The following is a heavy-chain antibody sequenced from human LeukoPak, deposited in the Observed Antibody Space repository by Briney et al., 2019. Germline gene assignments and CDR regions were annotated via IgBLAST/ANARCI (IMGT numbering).Heavy chain of an antibody. V-gene: IGHV3-21*01. J-gene: IGHJ4*02. CDR3: ARNNYYDSSGYDY. CDR1: GFTFSAYS. CDR2: ISDDSSHI. D-gene: IGHD3-22*01. Sequence: KPGGSLRLSCAASGFTFSAYSMNWVRQAPGKGLGWISSISDDSSHIYYADSVKGRFAISRDNAKNSVYLQMNSLRAEDTAVYYCARNNYYDSSGYDYWGQGTLVTVSS.